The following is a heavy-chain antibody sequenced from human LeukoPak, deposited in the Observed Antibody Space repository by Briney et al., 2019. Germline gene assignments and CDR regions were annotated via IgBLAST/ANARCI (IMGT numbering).Heavy chain of an antibody. CDR2: ISGSGDST. CDR3: AKDLYSSGPFDY. CDR1: GFIFDTHT. D-gene: IGHD6-25*01. Sequence: GGSLRLSCTASGFIFDTHTLTWVRQAPGKGLEWVASISGSGDSTNYGDSVKGRFTISRDNFKRTVHLELSNLRADDTAMYYCAKDLYSSGPFDYWGQGTLVTVSS. J-gene: IGHJ4*02. V-gene: IGHV3-23*01.